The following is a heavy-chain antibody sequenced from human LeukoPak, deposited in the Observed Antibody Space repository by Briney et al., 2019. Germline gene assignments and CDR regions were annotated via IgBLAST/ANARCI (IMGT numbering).Heavy chain of an antibody. D-gene: IGHD6-19*01. CDR2: ISWNSGSI. CDR1: GFTFDDYA. J-gene: IGHJ1*01. V-gene: IGHV3-9*01. CDR3: AKGPYSSGWYQYFQY. Sequence: PGRSLRLSCAASGFTFDDYAMHWVRQAPGKGLEWVSGISWNSGSIGYADSVKGRFTISRDNAKNSLYLQMNSLRAEDTALYYCAKGPYSSGWYQYFQYWGQGTLVTVSS.